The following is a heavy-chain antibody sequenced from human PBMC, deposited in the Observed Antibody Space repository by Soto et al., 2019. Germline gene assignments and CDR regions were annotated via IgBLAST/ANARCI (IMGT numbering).Heavy chain of an antibody. J-gene: IGHJ4*02. V-gene: IGHV1-69*08. D-gene: IGHD2-15*01. CDR2: ITAINGNT. CDR1: GGTFSSYT. Sequence: ASVKVSCKASGGTFSSYTISWVRQAPGQGLEWMGRITAINGNTKYAQRFQGRVTITGDTSASTAYMELSSLRSEDTAVYYCARVRGYCSGGSCYSGCFDYWGQGTLVTVSS. CDR3: ARVRGYCSGGSCYSGCFDY.